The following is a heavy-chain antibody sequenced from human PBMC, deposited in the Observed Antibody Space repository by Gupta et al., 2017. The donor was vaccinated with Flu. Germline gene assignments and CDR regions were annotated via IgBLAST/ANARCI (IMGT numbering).Heavy chain of an antibody. V-gene: IGHV3-23*01. D-gene: IGHD2-2*01. CDR3: AKDVVPAAIFYFQH. CDR2: ISGSGGST. Sequence: SSYAMSWVRQAPGKGLEWVSAISGSGGSTYYADSVKGRFTISRDNSKNTLYLQMNSLRAEDTAVYYCAKDVVPAAIFYFQHWGQGTLVTVSS. CDR1: SSYA. J-gene: IGHJ1*01.